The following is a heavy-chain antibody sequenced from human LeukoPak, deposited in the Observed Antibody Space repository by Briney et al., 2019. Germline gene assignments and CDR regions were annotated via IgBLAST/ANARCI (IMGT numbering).Heavy chain of an antibody. CDR1: GFTFSSYG. V-gene: IGHV3-30*18. J-gene: IGHJ4*02. D-gene: IGHD6-6*01. Sequence: AGSLRLSCAASGFTFSSYGMHWVRQAPGKGLEWVAVITYDGSNKYYADSVKGRFTISRDNSKNTLYLQMNSLRAEDTAVYYCAKDFGNTGSIAARFWGQGTLVTVAS. CDR3: AKDFGNTGSIAARF. CDR2: ITYDGSNK.